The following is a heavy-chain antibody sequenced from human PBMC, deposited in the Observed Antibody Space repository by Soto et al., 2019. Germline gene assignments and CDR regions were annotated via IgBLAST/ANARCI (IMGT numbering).Heavy chain of an antibody. J-gene: IGHJ5*02. Sequence: TLSLTCAISGDSVSSNTASWNWIRQSPSRGLEWLGRTYFRSKWYNDYAVSVKSRIIINPEPSNNQFSLQLNSVTPEDTAVYFCAKGDNLGPKTGYAFDPWGQGIMVTVSS. CDR1: GDSVSSNTAS. CDR2: TYFRSKWYN. D-gene: IGHD5-12*01. CDR3: AKGDNLGPKTGYAFDP. V-gene: IGHV6-1*01.